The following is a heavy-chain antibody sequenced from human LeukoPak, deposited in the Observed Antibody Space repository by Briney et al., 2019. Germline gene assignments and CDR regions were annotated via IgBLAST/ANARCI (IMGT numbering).Heavy chain of an antibody. Sequence: TGGSLRLSYTASGFTFGDYAMSWVRQAPGKGMEWVSAISRSGDSTYYADSVKGRFTISRDNSKNTLYLQMNSLRAEDTAVYYCAKFDVRYGYYDSSGYYAPFDYWGQGTLVTVSS. V-gene: IGHV3-23*01. D-gene: IGHD3-22*01. CDR3: AKFDVRYGYYDSSGYYAPFDY. CDR2: ISRSGDST. J-gene: IGHJ4*02. CDR1: GFTFGDYA.